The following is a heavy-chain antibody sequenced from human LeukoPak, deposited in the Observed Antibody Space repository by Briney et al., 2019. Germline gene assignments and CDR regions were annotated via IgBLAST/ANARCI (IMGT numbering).Heavy chain of an antibody. Sequence: GGSLRLSCAASGFSFSSYATSWVRQAPGKGLEWVSVMSGSGGSTYYADSVKGRFTISRDNSKNTLYLQMNSLRAEDTAVYYCAKNAEREKHFTPKRYKWNSYFDYWGQGTLVTVSS. CDR3: AKNAEREKHFTPKRYKWNSYFDY. CDR1: GFSFSSYA. V-gene: IGHV3-23*01. J-gene: IGHJ4*02. D-gene: IGHD1-7*01. CDR2: MSGSGGST.